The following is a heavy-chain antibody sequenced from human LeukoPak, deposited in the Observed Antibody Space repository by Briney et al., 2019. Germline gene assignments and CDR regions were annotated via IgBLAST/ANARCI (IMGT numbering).Heavy chain of an antibody. V-gene: IGHV4-39*01. Sequence: SETLSLTCTVSGGSISSNKYYWGWIRQPPGKGLEWIGSIYYSGSTYYNPSLKSRVTISVDTSKNQFSLKLSSVTAADTAVYYCATPYSGGYHGLDIWDQGTMVTVSS. D-gene: IGHD1-26*01. CDR3: ATPYSGGYHGLDI. J-gene: IGHJ3*02. CDR1: GGSISSNKYY. CDR2: IYYSGST.